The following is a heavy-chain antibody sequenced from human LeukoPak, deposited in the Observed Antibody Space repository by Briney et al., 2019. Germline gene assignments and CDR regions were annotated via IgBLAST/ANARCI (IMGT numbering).Heavy chain of an antibody. J-gene: IGHJ4*02. CDR2: ISYDGSNK. CDR1: GFTFSTYA. CDR3: AKEFSYYDSSGYYYLEDY. D-gene: IGHD3-22*01. Sequence: GGSLRLSCAASGFTFSTYAMHWVRQAPGKGLEWVAVISYDGSNKYYADSVKGRFTISRDNSKNTLYLQMNSLRAEDTAVYYCAKEFSYYDSSGYYYLEDYWGQGTLVTVSS. V-gene: IGHV3-30*04.